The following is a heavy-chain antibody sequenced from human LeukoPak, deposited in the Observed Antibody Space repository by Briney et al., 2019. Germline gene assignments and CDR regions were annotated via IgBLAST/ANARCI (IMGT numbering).Heavy chain of an antibody. CDR2: ISSSSSYI. CDR3: ARDLRGVAYGDYRAPFDY. Sequence: GGSLRLSCAASGFTFSSYSMNWVRQAPGKGLEWVSSISSSSSYIYYADSVKGRFTISRDNAKNSLYLQMNSLRAEDTAVYYCARDLRGVAYGDYRAPFDYWGQGTLVTVSS. D-gene: IGHD4-17*01. J-gene: IGHJ4*02. V-gene: IGHV3-21*01. CDR1: GFTFSSYS.